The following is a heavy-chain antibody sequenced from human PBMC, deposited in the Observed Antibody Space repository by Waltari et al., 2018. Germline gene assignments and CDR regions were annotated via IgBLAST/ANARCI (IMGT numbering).Heavy chain of an antibody. V-gene: IGHV4-38-2*01. J-gene: IGHJ4*02. CDR3: ARGYYYDSSGYHFDY. CDR1: GYSISSGYY. D-gene: IGHD3-22*01. CDR2: IYHSGST. Sequence: QVQLQESGPGLVKPSETLSLTCAVSGYSISSGYYWGWIRQPPGKGLEWIGSIYHSGSTYYNPSLKSRVTISVDTSKNQFSLKLSSVTAADTAVYYCARGYYYDSSGYHFDYWGQGTLVTVSS.